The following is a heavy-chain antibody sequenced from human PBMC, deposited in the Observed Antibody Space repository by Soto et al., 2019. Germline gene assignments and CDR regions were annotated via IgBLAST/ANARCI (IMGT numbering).Heavy chain of an antibody. V-gene: IGHV3-23*01. Sequence: GGSLRLSCGASGFTFSSYAMSWVRQAPGKGPEWVSAISGSGGSTYYADSVKGRFTISRDNSKNTLYLQMNSLRAEDTAVYYCATVKNSSSRPFDYWGQGTLVTVSS. J-gene: IGHJ4*02. D-gene: IGHD6-13*01. CDR1: GFTFSSYA. CDR2: ISGSGGST. CDR3: ATVKNSSSRPFDY.